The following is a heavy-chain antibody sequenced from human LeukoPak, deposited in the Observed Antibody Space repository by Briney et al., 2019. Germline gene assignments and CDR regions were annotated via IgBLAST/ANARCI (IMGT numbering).Heavy chain of an antibody. J-gene: IGHJ4*02. CDR2: IYYSGST. V-gene: IGHV4-39*01. Sequence: SETLSLTCTVSGGSISSSSYYWGWIRQPPGKGLEWIGSIYYSGSTYYNPSLKSRVTISVDTSKNQFSLKLSSVTAADTAVYYCARIGSGSYYRDYWGQGTLVTVSS. CDR1: GGSISSSSYY. CDR3: ARIGSGSYYRDY. D-gene: IGHD3-10*01.